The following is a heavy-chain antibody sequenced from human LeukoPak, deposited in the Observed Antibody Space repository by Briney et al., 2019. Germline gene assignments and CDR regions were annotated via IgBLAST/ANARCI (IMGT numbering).Heavy chain of an antibody. CDR2: ISAYNGNT. CDR3: ARAPNPSPLRSKTYYDFWSGLGAFDI. J-gene: IGHJ3*02. CDR1: GYTFTSYG. Sequence: ASVKVSCKASGYTFTSYGISWVRQAPGQGLEWMGWISAYNGNTNYAQKLQGRVTMTTDTSTSTAYMELSSLRSEDMAVYYCARAPNPSPLRSKTYYDFWSGLGAFDIWGQGTMVTVSS. V-gene: IGHV1-18*03. D-gene: IGHD3-3*01.